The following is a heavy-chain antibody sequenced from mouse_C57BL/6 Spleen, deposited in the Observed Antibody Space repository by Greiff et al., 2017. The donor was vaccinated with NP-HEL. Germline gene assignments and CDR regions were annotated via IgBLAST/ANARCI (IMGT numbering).Heavy chain of an antibody. J-gene: IGHJ3*01. Sequence: VQRVESGPELVKPGASVKISCKASGYAFSSSWMNWVKQRPGKGLEWIGRIYPGDGDTNYNGKFKGKATLTADKSSSTAYMQLSSLTSEDSAVYFCARSEYDYDWFAYWGQGTLVTVSA. D-gene: IGHD2-4*01. CDR1: GYAFSSSW. CDR2: IYPGDGDT. V-gene: IGHV1-82*01. CDR3: ARSEYDYDWFAY.